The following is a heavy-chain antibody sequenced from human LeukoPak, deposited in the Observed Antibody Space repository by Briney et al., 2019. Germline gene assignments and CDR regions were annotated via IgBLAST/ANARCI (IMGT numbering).Heavy chain of an antibody. CDR3: ARFGGFWQQLDY. D-gene: IGHD6-13*01. CDR2: IYHSGST. CDR1: GGSISSGGYY. Sequence: SQTLSLTCTVSGGSISSGGYYWSWIRQPPGKGLEWIGYIYHSGSTYYNPSLKSRVTISVDRSKNQFSLKLSSVTAADTAVYYCARFGGFWQQLDYWGQGTLVTVSS. V-gene: IGHV4-30-2*01. J-gene: IGHJ4*02.